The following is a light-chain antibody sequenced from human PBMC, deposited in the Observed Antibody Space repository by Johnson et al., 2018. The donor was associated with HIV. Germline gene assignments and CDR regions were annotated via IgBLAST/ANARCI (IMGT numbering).Light chain of an antibody. CDR3: LPGDTGPRTYI. CDR2: DNN. J-gene: IGLJ1*01. Sequence: QSVLTQPPSVSAAQGQKVTISCSGSSSNIGNNYVSWYQQLPGTAPKLLIYDNNKRPSGIRDRFSGSKSGTSATLDITGLQTGDEGDYYCLPGDTGPRTYIFGSGTKVTVL. V-gene: IGLV1-51*01. CDR1: SSNIGNNY.